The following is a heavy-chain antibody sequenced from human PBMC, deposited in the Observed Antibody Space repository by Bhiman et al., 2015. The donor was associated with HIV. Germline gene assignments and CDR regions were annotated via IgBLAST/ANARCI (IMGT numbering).Heavy chain of an antibody. D-gene: IGHD3-22*01. CDR3: ARGFFYDSSGYYYYYGMDV. Sequence: QVQLVESGGGVVQPGRSLRLSCAASGFTFNTYAMHRVRQAPGKGLEWVTIISYDGNNKYYADSVKGRFTISRDNSKNTLYLQMNSLRAEDTAVYYCARGFFYDSSGYYYYYGMDVWGQGTTVTVSS. J-gene: IGHJ6*02. V-gene: IGHV3-30-3*01. CDR1: GFTFNTYA. CDR2: ISYDGNNK.